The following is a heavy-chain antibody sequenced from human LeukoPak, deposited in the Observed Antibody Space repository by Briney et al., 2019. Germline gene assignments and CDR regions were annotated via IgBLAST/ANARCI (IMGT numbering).Heavy chain of an antibody. J-gene: IGHJ4*02. CDR2: IYHSGST. CDR3: ARATYSSGWPQYYFDY. CDR1: GYSISSGYY. D-gene: IGHD6-19*01. V-gene: IGHV4-38-2*02. Sequence: SGTLSLTCTVSGYSISSGYYWGWIRQPPGKGLEWIGSIYHSGSTYHNPSLKSRVTISVDTSKNQFSLKLSSVTAADTAVYYCARATYSSGWPQYYFDYWGQGTLVTVSS.